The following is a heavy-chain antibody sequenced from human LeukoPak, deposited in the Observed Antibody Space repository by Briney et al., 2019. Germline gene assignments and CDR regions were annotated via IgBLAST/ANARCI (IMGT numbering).Heavy chain of an antibody. CDR3: AEAARGYAVTAYYYYGMDV. Sequence: GGSLRLSCAASGFTFSSYAMSWVRQAPGKGLEWVSASSGSGGSTYYADSVKGRFTISRDNSKNTLYLQMNSLRAEDTAVYYCAEAARGYAVTAYYYYGMDVWGQGTTVTVSS. V-gene: IGHV3-23*01. J-gene: IGHJ6*02. CDR1: GFTFSSYA. D-gene: IGHD5-12*01. CDR2: SSGSGGST.